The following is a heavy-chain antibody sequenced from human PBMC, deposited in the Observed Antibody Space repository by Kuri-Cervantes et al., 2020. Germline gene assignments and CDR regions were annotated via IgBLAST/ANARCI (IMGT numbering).Heavy chain of an antibody. V-gene: IGHV1-69*13. D-gene: IGHD5-18*01. J-gene: IGHJ6*03. Sequence: SSVKVSCKASVGTFSSYAISWVRQAPGEGLEGMGGIIPIFGTANYAQKFQGRVTITADESTGTAYMELSSLRSEDKAVYYCARALAPHDTAWGYMDVWGKGTTVTVSS. CDR3: ARALAPHDTAWGYMDV. CDR1: VGTFSSYA. CDR2: IIPIFGTA.